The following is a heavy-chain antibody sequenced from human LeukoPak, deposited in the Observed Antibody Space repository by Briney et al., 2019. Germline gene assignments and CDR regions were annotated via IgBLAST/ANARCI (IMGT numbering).Heavy chain of an antibody. CDR1: GGSISSSSYY. D-gene: IGHD1-26*01. CDR2: IYYSGST. CDR3: ARWSYPFDY. Sequence: SETLSLTCTVSGGSISSSSYYWGWIRQPPGKGLEWIGSIYYSGSTYYNPSLKSRVTISVDTSKNQFSLKLSSVTAADTAVYYCARWSYPFDYWGQGTLVTVSS. J-gene: IGHJ4*02. V-gene: IGHV4-39*07.